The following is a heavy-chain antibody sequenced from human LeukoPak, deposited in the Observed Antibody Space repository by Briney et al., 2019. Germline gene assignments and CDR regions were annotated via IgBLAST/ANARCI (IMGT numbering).Heavy chain of an antibody. CDR3: AREQVWFGEGDAFDI. V-gene: IGHV4-39*07. J-gene: IGHJ3*02. D-gene: IGHD3-10*01. CDR1: GGSISSSSYY. CDR2: IYYSGST. Sequence: SETLSLTCTVSGGSISSSSYYWGWIRQPPGKGLEWIGSIYYSGSTYYNPSLKSRVTISVDTSKNQFSLKLSSVTAADTAVYYCAREQVWFGEGDAFDIWGQGTMVTVSS.